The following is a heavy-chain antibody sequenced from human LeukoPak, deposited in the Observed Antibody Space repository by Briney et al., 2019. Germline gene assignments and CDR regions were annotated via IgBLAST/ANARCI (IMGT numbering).Heavy chain of an antibody. Sequence: PGGSLRLSCAASGFTFSNAWMSWVRQAPGKGLEWVGRIKNKTDGGTTDYAAPVKGRFTISRDDSKNTLYLQMNSLKTEDTAVYYCTTGWDTYDYWGQGTLVTVSS. CDR2: IKNKTDGGTT. V-gene: IGHV3-15*01. CDR1: GFTFSNAW. CDR3: TTGWDTYDY. D-gene: IGHD1-26*01. J-gene: IGHJ4*02.